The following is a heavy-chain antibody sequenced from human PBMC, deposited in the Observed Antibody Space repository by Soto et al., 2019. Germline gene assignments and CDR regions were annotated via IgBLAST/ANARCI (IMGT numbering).Heavy chain of an antibody. V-gene: IGHV4-59*01. J-gene: IGHJ6*02. Sequence: PSETLSLTCTVSGGSISSYYWSWIRQPPGKGLEWIGYIYYSGSTNYNPSLKSRVTISVDTSKNQFSLKLSSVTAADTAVYYCARSMGYCRSPSCYQSQYYYYGLDVWGQGTTVTVSS. D-gene: IGHD2-2*01. CDR1: GGSISSYY. CDR2: IYYSGST. CDR3: ARSMGYCRSPSCYQSQYYYYGLDV.